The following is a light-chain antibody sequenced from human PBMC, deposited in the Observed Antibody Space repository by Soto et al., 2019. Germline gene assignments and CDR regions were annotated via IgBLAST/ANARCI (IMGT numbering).Light chain of an antibody. Sequence: QPVLTQPASVSGSPGQSIAISCTGTSSDVGAYDYVSWYQQRPGKAPKVIISDVYNRPSGVSNRFSGSKSGNTASLTISGLQAEDEADYYCGSYTTSASVIFGGGTKLTVL. V-gene: IGLV2-14*01. J-gene: IGLJ2*01. CDR1: SSDVGAYDY. CDR3: GSYTTSASVI. CDR2: DVY.